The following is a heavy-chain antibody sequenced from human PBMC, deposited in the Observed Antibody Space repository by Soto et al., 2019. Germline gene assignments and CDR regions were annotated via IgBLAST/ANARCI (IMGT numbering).Heavy chain of an antibody. J-gene: IGHJ4*02. V-gene: IGHV3-49*04. CDR1: GFTFGDYA. D-gene: IGHD2-8*01. Sequence: PVGSLRLSCTASGFTFGDYAMSWVRQAPGKGLEWVGFIRSKAYGGTTEYAASVKGRFTISRDDSKSIAYLQMNSLKTEDTAMYYCTRGRGYCTNGVCSPHYWGQGTLVTVSS. CDR2: IRSKAYGGTT. CDR3: TRGRGYCTNGVCSPHY.